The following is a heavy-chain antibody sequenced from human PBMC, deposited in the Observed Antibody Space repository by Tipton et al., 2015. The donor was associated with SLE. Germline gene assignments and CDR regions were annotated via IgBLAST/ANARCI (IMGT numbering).Heavy chain of an antibody. CDR1: GYSISPYY. J-gene: IGHJ5*02. Sequence: TLSLTCTVSGYSISPYYWTWIRQTPGKGLEWIGYIHSSGTTNYSPSLNSRVTMSVDTSKNQFSLKLRSVPAADTAVYYCARGGGANWFDPWGQGTLVTVSS. CDR2: IHSSGTT. D-gene: IGHD4-23*01. V-gene: IGHV4-59*08. CDR3: ARGGGANWFDP.